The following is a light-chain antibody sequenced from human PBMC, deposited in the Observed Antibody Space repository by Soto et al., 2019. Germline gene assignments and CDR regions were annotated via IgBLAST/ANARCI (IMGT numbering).Light chain of an antibody. CDR1: QDINNN. J-gene: IGKJ3*01. CDR2: AAS. V-gene: IGKV1-33*01. Sequence: DIQMTQYPSSLSASVGDRVTITCQASQDINNNLNWYQQSPGKAPNLLIYAASSLETGVPSRFTGSGSGTDFTFTISSLQPEDVATYYCQQYDALPPTFGPGTKLDVK. CDR3: QQYDALPPT.